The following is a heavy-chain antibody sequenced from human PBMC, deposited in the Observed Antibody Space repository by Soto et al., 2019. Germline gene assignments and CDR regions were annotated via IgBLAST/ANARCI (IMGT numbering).Heavy chain of an antibody. V-gene: IGHV4-30-4*01. J-gene: IGHJ5*02. Sequence: QVQLQESGPGLVKPSQTLSLTCTVSGGSISSGDYYWSWIRQPPGKGLEWIGYIYYSGSTYYNPSLKXXVXIXXNTSKNQFSLKLSSVTAADTAVYYCASLYRNWFDPWGQGTLVTVSS. CDR2: IYYSGST. CDR3: ASLYRNWFDP. CDR1: GGSISSGDYY. D-gene: IGHD3-16*01.